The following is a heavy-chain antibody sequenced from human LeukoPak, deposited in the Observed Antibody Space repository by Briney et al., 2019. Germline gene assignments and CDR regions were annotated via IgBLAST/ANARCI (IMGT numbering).Heavy chain of an antibody. CDR1: GFTFSSDA. CDR3: AKDPTVVWFGPPGFDY. V-gene: IGHV3-23*01. CDR2: ISGSGGST. D-gene: IGHD3-10*01. Sequence: GGSLRLSCAASGFTFSSDAMSWVRQAPGKGLEWVSAISGSGGSTYYADSVKGRFTISRDNSKNTLYLQMNSLRAEDTAVYYCAKDPTVVWFGPPGFDYWGQGTLVTVSS. J-gene: IGHJ4*02.